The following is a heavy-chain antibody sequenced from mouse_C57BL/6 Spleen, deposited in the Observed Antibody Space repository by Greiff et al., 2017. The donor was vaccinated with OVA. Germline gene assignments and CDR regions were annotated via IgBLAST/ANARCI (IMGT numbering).Heavy chain of an antibody. CDR1: GYTFTSYW. V-gene: IGHV1-69*01. CDR2: IDPSDSYT. D-gene: IGHD1-1*01. Sequence: QVQLQQPGAELVMPGASVKLSCKASGYTFTSYWMHWVKQRPGQGLEWIGEIDPSDSYTNYNQKFKGKSTLTVDKSSSTAYMQLSSLTSEDSAVYYCARWGLTTGAMDYWGQGTSVTVSS. J-gene: IGHJ4*01. CDR3: ARWGLTTGAMDY.